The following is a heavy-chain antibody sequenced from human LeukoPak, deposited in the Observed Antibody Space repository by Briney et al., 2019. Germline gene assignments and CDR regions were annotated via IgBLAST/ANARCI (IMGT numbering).Heavy chain of an antibody. V-gene: IGHV3-7*01. Sequence: GGSLRLSCAASGFTFSSYAMHWVRQAPGKGLEWVANIKHDRDEKHYADSVKGRFTISRDNAKNTLYLQMDRLRVDDTAVYYCAREKGGILWFGELLGGQGTLVTVSS. CDR1: GFTFSSYA. D-gene: IGHD3-10*01. CDR3: AREKGGILWFGELL. J-gene: IGHJ4*02. CDR2: IKHDRDEK.